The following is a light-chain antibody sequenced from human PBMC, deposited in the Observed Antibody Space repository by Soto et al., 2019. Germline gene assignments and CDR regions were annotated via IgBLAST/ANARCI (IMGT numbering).Light chain of an antibody. CDR3: QQRSNWPLVT. J-gene: IGKJ3*01. V-gene: IGKV3-11*01. Sequence: EIVLTQSPATLSLSPGERATLSCRASQSVSSYLAWYQQKPGQPPRLLIYDASNRATGIPARFSGSGSGTDFPLTISSLETEDFAVYYCQQRSNWPLVTFGPGTRVDVK. CDR2: DAS. CDR1: QSVSSY.